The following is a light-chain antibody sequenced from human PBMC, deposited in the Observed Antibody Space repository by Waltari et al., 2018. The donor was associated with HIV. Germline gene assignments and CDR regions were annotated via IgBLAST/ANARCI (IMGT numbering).Light chain of an antibody. V-gene: IGLV8-61*01. CDR1: SDSVSTNYY. CDR2: NTH. J-gene: IGLJ3*02. CDR3: VLYMSGALWV. Sequence: QTVVTQEPSFSVSPGGTVTLTCGLNSDSVSTNYYPSWYQQTPGQTPRTLIYNTHSRPSGFPDGFSGSILGNRAALTITGAQADDESDYYCVLYMSGALWVFGGGTRLTVL.